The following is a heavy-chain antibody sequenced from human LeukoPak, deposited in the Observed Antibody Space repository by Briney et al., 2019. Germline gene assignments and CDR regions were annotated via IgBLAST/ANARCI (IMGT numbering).Heavy chain of an antibody. V-gene: IGHV1-18*01. Sequence: RASVKVSCKASGYTFSTYGVTWVRQAPGQGLEWMGWISAYNGNSNYAQKFQGRVTMTRDSSISTVYMDLSRLRSDDTAVFYCARVYRALDYWSQGTLVTVSS. CDR1: GYTFSTYG. CDR2: ISAYNGNS. J-gene: IGHJ4*02. CDR3: ARVYRALDY.